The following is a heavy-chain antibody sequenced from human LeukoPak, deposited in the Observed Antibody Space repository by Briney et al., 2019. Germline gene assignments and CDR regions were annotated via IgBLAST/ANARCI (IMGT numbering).Heavy chain of an antibody. V-gene: IGHV4-39*01. Sequence: SETLSLTCTVSGGSIINSGYYWGWLRQPPGRGLEWIANIYYTGNSNYNSSLKSRITISVDTSRNQFSLKLTSVTAADTAVYFCARYSSTWAFDYWGQGSLVTVSS. D-gene: IGHD6-6*01. CDR1: GGSIINSGYY. CDR2: IYYTGNS. J-gene: IGHJ4*02. CDR3: ARYSSTWAFDY.